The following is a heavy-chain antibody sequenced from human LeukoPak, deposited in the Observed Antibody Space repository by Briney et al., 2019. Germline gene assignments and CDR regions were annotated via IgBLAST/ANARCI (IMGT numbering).Heavy chain of an antibody. CDR1: GFTFSSYG. CDR3: ANEIRPNDY. J-gene: IGHJ4*02. D-gene: IGHD4-17*01. CDR2: ISYDGSNK. Sequence: PGGSLRLSCAASGFTFSSYGMHWVRQAPGKGLEWVAVISYDGSNKYYADAVKGRFTISRDNSKNTVYLQMNSLRAEDTAVYYCANEIRPNDYWGQGTLVTVSS. V-gene: IGHV3-30*18.